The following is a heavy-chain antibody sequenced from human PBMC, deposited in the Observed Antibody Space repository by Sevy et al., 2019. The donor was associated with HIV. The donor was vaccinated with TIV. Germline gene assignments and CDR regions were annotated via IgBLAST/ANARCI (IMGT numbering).Heavy chain of an antibody. Sequence: GGSLRLSCAASGFTFSSYSMNWVRQVPGKGLEWVSSIIFSTTSSYIYYADSVKGRFTISRDNAKNSLYLQMNSLRAEDTAVYYCARERGRIQLWSVDYWGQGTLVTVSS. CDR3: ARERGRIQLWSVDY. CDR1: GFTFSSYS. CDR2: IIFSTTSSYI. D-gene: IGHD5-18*01. J-gene: IGHJ4*02. V-gene: IGHV3-21*01.